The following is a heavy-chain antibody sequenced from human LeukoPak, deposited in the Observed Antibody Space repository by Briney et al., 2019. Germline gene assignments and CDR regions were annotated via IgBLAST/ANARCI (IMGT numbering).Heavy chain of an antibody. D-gene: IGHD2-21*02. Sequence: GGSLRLSCAASGFTVSSKYMNWARQAPGKGLEWVSVIYSGGGTNYAESVKGRFTISRDNSKNTVYLQMNSLRVEDTAVYYCARDAGTGDSYYWYFDLWGRGTQVTVSS. CDR1: GFTVSSKY. CDR2: IYSGGGT. V-gene: IGHV3-53*01. J-gene: IGHJ2*01. CDR3: ARDAGTGDSYYWYFDL.